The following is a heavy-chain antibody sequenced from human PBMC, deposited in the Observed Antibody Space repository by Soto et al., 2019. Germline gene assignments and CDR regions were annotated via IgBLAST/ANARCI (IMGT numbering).Heavy chain of an antibody. V-gene: IGHV1-69*02. D-gene: IGHD5-18*01. CDR2: IIPILGIA. Sequence: QVQLVQSGAEVKKPGSSVKVSCKASGGTFSSYTISWVRQAPGQGLEWMGRIIPILGIANYAQKFQGRVTITANKSTTTAYMELSSPKSEDTAVYYCATTWIRDESYYYYGMDVWGQGTTVTVSS. CDR1: GGTFSSYT. J-gene: IGHJ6*02. CDR3: ATTWIRDESYYYYGMDV.